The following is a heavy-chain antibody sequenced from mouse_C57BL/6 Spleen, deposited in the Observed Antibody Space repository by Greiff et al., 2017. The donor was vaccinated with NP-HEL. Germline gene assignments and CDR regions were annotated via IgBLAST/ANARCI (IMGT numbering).Heavy chain of an antibody. CDR2: INPSSGYT. D-gene: IGHD1-1*01. Sequence: QVQLQQSGAELVRPGASVKMSCKASGYTFTSYTMHWVKQRPGQGLEWIGYINPSSGYTKYNQKFKDKATLTADKSSSTAYMQLSSLTSEDSAVYYCASMSTVVGYFDYWGQGTTLTVSS. CDR3: ASMSTVVGYFDY. CDR1: GYTFTSYT. V-gene: IGHV1-4*01. J-gene: IGHJ2*01.